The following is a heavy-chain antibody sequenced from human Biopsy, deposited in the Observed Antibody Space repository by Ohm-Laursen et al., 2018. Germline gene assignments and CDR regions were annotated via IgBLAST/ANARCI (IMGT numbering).Heavy chain of an antibody. D-gene: IGHD6-25*01. CDR2: ISGYNGNT. V-gene: IGHV1-18*01. J-gene: IGHJ4*02. CDR3: ARIAAAGWDDY. Sequence: GASVKVSCKASGYKFTSYGMSWVRQAPGQGFEGMGGISGYNGNTNYAQKFQGRITMTIDAATSTGYMDLRSLKSDDTAVYYCARIAAAGWDDYWGQGTLVTVSS. CDR1: GYKFTSYG.